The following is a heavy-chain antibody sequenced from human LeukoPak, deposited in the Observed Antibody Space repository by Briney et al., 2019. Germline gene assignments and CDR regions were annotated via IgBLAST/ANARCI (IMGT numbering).Heavy chain of an antibody. Sequence: SETLSLTCTVSGGSISSGDYYWSWIRQPPGKGLEWIGYIYYSGSTYYNPSLKSRVTISVDTSKNQFSLKLSSVTAADTAVYYCARARGGYGVQHVAFDIWGQGTMVTVSS. J-gene: IGHJ3*02. V-gene: IGHV4-30-4*08. D-gene: IGHD4-17*01. CDR2: IYYSGST. CDR3: ARARGGYGVQHVAFDI. CDR1: GGSISSGDYY.